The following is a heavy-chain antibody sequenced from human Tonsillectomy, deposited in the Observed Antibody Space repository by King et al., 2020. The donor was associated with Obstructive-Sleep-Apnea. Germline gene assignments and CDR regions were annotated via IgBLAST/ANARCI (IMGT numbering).Heavy chain of an antibody. CDR2: IHYSGST. J-gene: IGHJ4*02. Sequence: QLQESGPGLVKPSETLSLTCTVSGGSLSSSPYYWGWVRQPPGGGLEWIGSIHYSGSTYYNPSLKSRLTISVDTSKNQFSLRLISVTAADTAIYYCAXGCGGDCYSXXYXXQGTLVTVSS. D-gene: IGHD2-21*02. V-gene: IGHV4-39*07. CDR3: AXGCGGDCYSXXY. CDR1: GGSLSSSPYY.